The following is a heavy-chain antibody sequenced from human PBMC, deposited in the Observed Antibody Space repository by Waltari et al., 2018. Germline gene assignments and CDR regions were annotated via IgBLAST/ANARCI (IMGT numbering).Heavy chain of an antibody. CDR1: GYSISSGYY. V-gene: IGHV4-38-2*01. J-gene: IGHJ4*02. CDR2: IYHSGST. D-gene: IGHD3-16*01. Sequence: QVQLQESGPGLVKPSETLSLTCAVSGYSISSGYYWGWIRQPPGKGLEWMGSIYHSGSTSYNPSLKSRVTISVDTSKNQFSLKLSSVTAADTAVYYCARRLYYDYIWGSYSGGYWGQGTLVTVSS. CDR3: ARRLYYDYIWGSYSGGY.